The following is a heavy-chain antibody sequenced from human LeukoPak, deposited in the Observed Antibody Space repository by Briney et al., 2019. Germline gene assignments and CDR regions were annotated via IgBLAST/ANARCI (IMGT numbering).Heavy chain of an antibody. D-gene: IGHD3-22*01. J-gene: IGHJ4*02. V-gene: IGHV4-31*03. CDR1: GGSISSGGYY. CDR3: ARDVDSSGYLFDY. Sequence: SQTLSLTCTVSGGSISSGGYYWSWIRQHPGKGLEWIGCIYYSGSTYYNPSLKSRVTISVDTSKNQFSLKLSSVTAADTAVYYCARDVDSSGYLFDYWGQGTLVTVSS. CDR2: IYYSGST.